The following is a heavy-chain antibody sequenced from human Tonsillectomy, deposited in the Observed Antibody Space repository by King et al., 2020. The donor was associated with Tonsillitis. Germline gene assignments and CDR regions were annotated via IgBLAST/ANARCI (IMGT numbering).Heavy chain of an antibody. J-gene: IGHJ2*01. Sequence: VQLQESGPGLVKPSETLSLTCTVSGGYISSYYWSWIRQPPGKGLEWIGYIYYSGSTNYNPSLKSRVTISVDTSKNQFSLKLSSVTAADTAVYYCARDRDYDFWSGYYHWSNWYFDLWGRGTLVTVSS. CDR1: GGYISSYY. V-gene: IGHV4-59*01. CDR3: ARDRDYDFWSGYYHWSNWYFDL. CDR2: IYYSGST. D-gene: IGHD3-3*01.